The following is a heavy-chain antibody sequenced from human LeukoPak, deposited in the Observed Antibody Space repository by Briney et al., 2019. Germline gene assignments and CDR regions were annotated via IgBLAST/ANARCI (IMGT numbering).Heavy chain of an antibody. Sequence: ASVKVSCKASGYSFTSHEIIWVRQATGQGLEWMGWMTPSSGFTASAQKFQGRVSMTRDTSTNTAYMELRSLTSDDTGVCYCARNGGGLGYWGQGSLVTVSS. CDR3: ARNGGGLGY. CDR1: GYSFTSHE. V-gene: IGHV1-8*01. D-gene: IGHD4-23*01. CDR2: MTPSSGFT. J-gene: IGHJ4*02.